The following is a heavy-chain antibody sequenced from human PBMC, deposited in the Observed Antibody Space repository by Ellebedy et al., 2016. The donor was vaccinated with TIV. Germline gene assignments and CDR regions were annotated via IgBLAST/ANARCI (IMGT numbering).Heavy chain of an antibody. CDR3: ARDRLIGTTPRGSYYYGMDV. J-gene: IGHJ6*02. D-gene: IGHD1-20*01. V-gene: IGHV3-21*01. CDR1: GFTFSSYS. Sequence: GGSLRLSXAASGFTFSSYSMNWVRQAPGKGLEWVSSISSSSSYIYYADSVKGRFTISRDNAKNSLYLQMNSLRAEDTAVYYCARDRLIGTTPRGSYYYGMDVWGQGTTVTVSS. CDR2: ISSSSSYI.